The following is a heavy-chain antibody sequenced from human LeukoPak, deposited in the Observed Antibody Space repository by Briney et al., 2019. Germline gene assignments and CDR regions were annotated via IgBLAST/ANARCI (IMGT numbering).Heavy chain of an antibody. J-gene: IGHJ6*03. CDR3: ARDYIPAASHYYYMDV. CDR2: ISGYNGNT. Sequence: ASVKVSCKTSGYTFTIYGLSWVRQAPGQGLEWMGWISGYNGNTKYAQKFQGRVTMTTDTSTSTSYMELRSLRSDDTAVYYCARDYIPAASHYYYMDVWGKGTTVTVSS. D-gene: IGHD2-2*01. CDR1: GYTFTIYG. V-gene: IGHV1-18*01.